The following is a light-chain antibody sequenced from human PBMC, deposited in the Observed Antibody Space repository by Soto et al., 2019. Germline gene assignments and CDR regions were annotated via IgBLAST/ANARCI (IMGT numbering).Light chain of an antibody. CDR2: LEGSGSY. CDR3: ETWDSNSRV. J-gene: IGLJ3*02. CDR1: SGHSSYI. V-gene: IGLV4-60*03. Sequence: QSVLTQSSSASASLGSSVKLTCTLNSGHSSYIIAWHQQQPGKAPRYLMKLEGSGSYNKGSGVPDRFSGSSSGADRYLTISNLQSEDEADYYCETWDSNSRVFGGETKLTVL.